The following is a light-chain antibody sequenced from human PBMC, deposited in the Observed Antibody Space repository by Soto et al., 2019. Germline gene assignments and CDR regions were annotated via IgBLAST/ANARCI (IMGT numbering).Light chain of an antibody. CDR1: SSNIGAGYD. Sequence: QLVLTQPPSVSGAPGQRVTISCTGSSSNIGAGYDVHWYQQLPGTAPKLLIYGNSTRPSGVPDRFSGSKSGTSASLAITGLQAEDEADYYCQSYDSSLSGRGVFGTGTKLTVL. J-gene: IGLJ1*01. CDR2: GNS. V-gene: IGLV1-40*01. CDR3: QSYDSSLSGRGV.